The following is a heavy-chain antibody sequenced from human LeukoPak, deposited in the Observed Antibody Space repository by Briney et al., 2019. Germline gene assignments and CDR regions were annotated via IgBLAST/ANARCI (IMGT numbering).Heavy chain of an antibody. Sequence: SVKVSCKASGGTFSSYAISWVRQAPGQGLEWMGGIIPIFGTANYAQKFQGRVTITADESTSTAYMELSSLRSEDTAVYYCARSRQLRYFDWFWFAPWGQGTLVTVSS. CDR2: IIPIFGTA. D-gene: IGHD3-9*01. V-gene: IGHV1-69*01. CDR3: ARSRQLRYFDWFWFAP. CDR1: GGTFSSYA. J-gene: IGHJ5*02.